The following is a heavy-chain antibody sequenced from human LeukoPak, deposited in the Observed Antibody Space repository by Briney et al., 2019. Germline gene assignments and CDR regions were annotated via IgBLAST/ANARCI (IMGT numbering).Heavy chain of an antibody. Sequence: PGGSLRLSCTASEFTVSGNYMLWVRQAPGKGLEWVASINRGATYIYYADSMKGRFTISRDDAKSSLYLQMNSLRAEDTAVYYCVRLRRNSDSSGYYYYYDYWGQGILVTVSS. J-gene: IGHJ4*02. CDR3: VRLRRNSDSSGYYYYYDY. CDR1: EFTVSGNY. CDR2: INRGATYI. V-gene: IGHV3-21*01. D-gene: IGHD3-22*01.